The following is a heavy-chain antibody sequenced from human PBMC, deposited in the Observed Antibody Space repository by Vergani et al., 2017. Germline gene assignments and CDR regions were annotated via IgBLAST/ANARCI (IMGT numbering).Heavy chain of an antibody. CDR2: IGTAGDT. CDR1: GFTFSTYD. D-gene: IGHD3-22*01. CDR3: ARDSTDGSGSRGFDY. J-gene: IGHJ4*02. Sequence: EVQLVESGGGLVQPGGSLRLSCAASGFTFSTYDMHWVRQATGKGLEWVSAIGTAGDTYYPGSVKGRFTISRENAKNSLYLQMNSLRAEDTAVYYCARDSTDGSGSRGFDYWGQGTLVTVSS. V-gene: IGHV3-13*01.